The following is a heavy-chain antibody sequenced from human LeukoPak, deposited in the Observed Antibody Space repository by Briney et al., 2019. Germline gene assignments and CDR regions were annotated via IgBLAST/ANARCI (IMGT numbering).Heavy chain of an antibody. CDR2: ISSSSSYI. D-gene: IGHD5-12*01. CDR1: GFTFSSYS. Sequence: GGSLRLSCAASGFTFSSYSMNWVRQAPGKGLEWVSSISSSSSYIYYADSVKGRFTISRDNAKNSLYLQMNSLRAEDTAVYYCARDGGGAVATAYYFDYWGQGTLVTVSS. J-gene: IGHJ4*02. CDR3: ARDGGGAVATAYYFDY. V-gene: IGHV3-21*01.